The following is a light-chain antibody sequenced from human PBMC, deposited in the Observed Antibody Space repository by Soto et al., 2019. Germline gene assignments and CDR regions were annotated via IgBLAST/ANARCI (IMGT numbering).Light chain of an antibody. J-gene: IGKJ2*01. V-gene: IGKV3-20*01. CDR1: QSVSSSY. CDR2: GAS. Sequence: EIVLTQSPGTLSLSPGERATLSCRASQSVSSSYLAWYQQKPGQAPRLLIYGASSRATGIPDRFSGSGSGTDFTLSISRLEPEDFAVYYCQQYLSSPLFGQGTKLEIK. CDR3: QQYLSSPL.